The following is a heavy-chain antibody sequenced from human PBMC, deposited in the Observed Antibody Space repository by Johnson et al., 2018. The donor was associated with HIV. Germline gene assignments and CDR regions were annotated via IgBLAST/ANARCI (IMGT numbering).Heavy chain of an antibody. V-gene: IGHV3-23*04. CDR3: TRGGSYLTLDDAFDI. Sequence: VQLVESGGDLIQPGGSLRLSCAASGFTFRNYAMSWVRQAPGKGLEWVSGIGASGITTYYADSVKGRFTISRDNSKNTAYLQMNRLKTEETAVYYCTRGGSYLTLDDAFDIWGQGTMVTVSS. J-gene: IGHJ3*02. CDR1: GFTFRNYA. D-gene: IGHD1-26*01. CDR2: IGASGITT.